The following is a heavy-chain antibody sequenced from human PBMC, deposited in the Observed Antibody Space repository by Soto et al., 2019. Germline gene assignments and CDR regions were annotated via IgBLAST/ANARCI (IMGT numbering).Heavy chain of an antibody. CDR1: GFTFSNAW. V-gene: IGHV3-53*01. CDR3: ARDREPDGIWTFDS. Sequence: PGGSLRLSCAASGFTFSNAWMHWVRQAPGKGLEWVAESFSSGGTQYADSVKGRFTISRDNSRNMVFLQMNGLRVEDTALYYCARDREPDGIWTFDSWGQGALVTVSS. J-gene: IGHJ4*02. D-gene: IGHD3-9*01. CDR2: SFSSGGT.